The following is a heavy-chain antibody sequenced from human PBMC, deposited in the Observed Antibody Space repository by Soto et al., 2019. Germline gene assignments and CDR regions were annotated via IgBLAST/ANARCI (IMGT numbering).Heavy chain of an antibody. CDR1: GFSLITGRMG. CDR3: VRMNADSYQFYYAMDV. Sequence: SGPTLVNPAETLTLTCTFSGFSLITGRMGVSCIRQPPGKSLEWLSHIFSDNERSHSTSMQGRLTISKDPSGSQVVLSMTNLDPVDTGTYYCVRMNADSYQFYYAMDVWGQGTTVIVSS. D-gene: IGHD4-17*01. J-gene: IGHJ6*02. CDR2: IFSDNER. V-gene: IGHV2-26*01.